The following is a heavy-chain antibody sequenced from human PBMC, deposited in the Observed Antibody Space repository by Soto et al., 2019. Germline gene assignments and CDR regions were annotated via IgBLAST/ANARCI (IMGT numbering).Heavy chain of an antibody. CDR3: AKDLSSSSWTYYYYGMDV. CDR2: ISGSGGST. CDR1: GFTFSSYA. V-gene: IGHV3-23*01. J-gene: IGHJ6*02. Sequence: GGSLRLSCAASGFTFSSYAMSWVRQAPGKGLEWVSAISGSGGSTYYADSVKGRFTISRDNSKNTLYLQMNSLRAEDTAVYYCAKDLSSSSWTYYYYGMDVWGQGTTVTVSS. D-gene: IGHD6-13*01.